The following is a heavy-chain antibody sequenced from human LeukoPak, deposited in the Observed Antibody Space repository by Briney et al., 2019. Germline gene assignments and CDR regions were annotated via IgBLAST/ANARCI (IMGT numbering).Heavy chain of an antibody. J-gene: IGHJ4*02. CDR3: ARDDYYHASAY. V-gene: IGHV3-30*02. Sequence: QTGGSLRLSCAASGFHFGSYGMYWVRQPPGKGLEWVAFIRYDGSDTYHADSVRGRFTISRDNARNTLFLQMDSLRAVDTALYYCARDDYYHASAYWGQGTLVTVSS. CDR1: GFHFGSYG. CDR2: IRYDGSDT. D-gene: IGHD3-10*01.